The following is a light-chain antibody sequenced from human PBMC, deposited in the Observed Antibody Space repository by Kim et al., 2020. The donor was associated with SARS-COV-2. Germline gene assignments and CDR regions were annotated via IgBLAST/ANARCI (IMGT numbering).Light chain of an antibody. Sequence: EIVLTQSPGTLSLSPGERGTLFCRASQSVSSSYLAWYQQKVGQAPRLLIYGASSRDTGIPDRFSGSGSGTDFTLTISRLEPEDFAVYYCQQYGSSPYTFGQGTKLEI. V-gene: IGKV3-20*01. J-gene: IGKJ2*01. CDR3: QQYGSSPYT. CDR2: GAS. CDR1: QSVSSSY.